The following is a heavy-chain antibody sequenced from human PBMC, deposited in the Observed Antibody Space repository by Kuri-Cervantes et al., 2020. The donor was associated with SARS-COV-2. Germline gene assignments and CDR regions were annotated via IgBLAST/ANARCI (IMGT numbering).Heavy chain of an antibody. CDR2: IGPSGTTK. V-gene: IGHV3-11*04. CDR3: ARGSAYYDSSGPETFDI. J-gene: IGHJ3*02. Sequence: GESLKISCTASGFIFSDYYMTWIRQAPGKGLEWVSNIGPSGTTKYYADSVKGRFTISRDNAKNSLYLQMNSLRAEDTAVYYCARGSAYYDSSGPETFDIWGQGTMVTVSS. D-gene: IGHD3-22*01. CDR1: GFIFSDYY.